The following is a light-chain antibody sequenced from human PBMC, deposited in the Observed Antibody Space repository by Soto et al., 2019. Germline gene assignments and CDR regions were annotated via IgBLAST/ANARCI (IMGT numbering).Light chain of an antibody. CDR2: DVS. Sequence: QSVLTQPASVSGSPGQSITNSCTGTSSDVGGYNYVSWYQQHPGKAPKLMIYDVSNRPSGVSNRFSGSKSGNTASLTISGLQAEDEADYHCSSYTSISTLVFGGGTKLTVL. J-gene: IGLJ2*01. V-gene: IGLV2-14*01. CDR3: SSYTSISTLV. CDR1: SSDVGGYNY.